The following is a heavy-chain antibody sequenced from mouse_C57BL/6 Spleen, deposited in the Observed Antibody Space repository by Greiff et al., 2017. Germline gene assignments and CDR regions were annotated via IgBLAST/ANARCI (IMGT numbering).Heavy chain of an antibody. J-gene: IGHJ2*01. V-gene: IGHV1-64*01. Sequence: QVQLQQPGAELVKPGASVKLSCKASGYTFTSYWMHWVKQRPGQGLEWIGMINPNSGSTNYNEKFKSKATLTVDKSSSTAYMQLSSLTSEDSAVYYCARWVDGYLYFDYWGQGTTLTVSS. CDR2: INPNSGST. CDR1: GYTFTSYW. CDR3: ARWVDGYLYFDY. D-gene: IGHD2-3*01.